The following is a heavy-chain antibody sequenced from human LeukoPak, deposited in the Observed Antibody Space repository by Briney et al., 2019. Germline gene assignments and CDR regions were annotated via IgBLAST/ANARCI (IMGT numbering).Heavy chain of an antibody. CDR1: GGSISSSSYY. J-gene: IGHJ6*03. D-gene: IGHD3-10*01. V-gene: IGHV4-39*01. CDR3: ARCMVRGNFYYMDV. CDR2: IYYSGST. Sequence: SETLSLTCTLSGGSISSSSYYWGWIRQPPGKGLEWIGSIYYSGSTYYNPSLKSRVTISVDTSKNQFSLKLSAVTAANTAVYLCARCMVRGNFYYMDVWGKGTTVTVSS.